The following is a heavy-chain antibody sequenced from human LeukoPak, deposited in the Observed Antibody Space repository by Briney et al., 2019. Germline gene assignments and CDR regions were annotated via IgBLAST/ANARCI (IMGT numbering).Heavy chain of an antibody. CDR1: GGSISTYY. V-gene: IGHV4-59*01. J-gene: IGHJ4*02. CDR2: IHYTGNT. D-gene: IGHD2-2*01. Sequence: PSETLSLTCTVSGGSISTYYWSWIRQPPGKGLEWIGYIHYTGNTDYNPSLKSRVTISVDTSKNQFSLKLSSVTAADTAVYYCARAACSSTSCFYYFDYWGQGTLVTVSS. CDR3: ARAACSSTSCFYYFDY.